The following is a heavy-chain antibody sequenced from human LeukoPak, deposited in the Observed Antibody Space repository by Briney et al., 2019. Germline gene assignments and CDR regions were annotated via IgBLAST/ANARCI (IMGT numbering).Heavy chain of an antibody. V-gene: IGHV4-39*01. D-gene: IGHD1-7*01. CDR2: ISYSGTT. CDR1: GGSIRSDTSY. J-gene: IGHJ4*02. CDR3: ARHTAGTMYSY. Sequence: PSETLSLTCADSGGSIRSDTSYWVWIGQPPGKGLEWIGTISYSGTTFYNPSLNRRATISVDTTNNQLSLKLNSVTATDTAVYYCARHTAGTMYSYWGQGSMVTVSS.